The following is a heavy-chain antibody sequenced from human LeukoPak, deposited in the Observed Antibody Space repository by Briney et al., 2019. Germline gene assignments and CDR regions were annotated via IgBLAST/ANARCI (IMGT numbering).Heavy chain of an antibody. CDR3: ARQTDYYDSSGYFRFDP. CDR2: IYPGDSDT. D-gene: IGHD3-22*01. J-gene: IGHJ5*02. CDR1: GYSFTSYW. V-gene: IGHV5-51*01. Sequence: GESLKISCKGSGYSFTSYWIGWVRQMPGKGLEWMGIIYPGDSDTRYSPSFQGQVTISADKSISTAYLQWSSLKASDTAMYYCARQTDYYDSSGYFRFDPWGQGTLVTISS.